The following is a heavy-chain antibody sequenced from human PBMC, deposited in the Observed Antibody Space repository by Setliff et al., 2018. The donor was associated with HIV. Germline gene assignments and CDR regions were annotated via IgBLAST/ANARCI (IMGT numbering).Heavy chain of an antibody. CDR2: IYYSVTT. Sequence: PSETLSLTCAVSGGSVSNYYWSWIRQPPGKGLEWIGYIYYSVTTNYNPSLKSRVTMSVDTSWNQLSLKVRSVTAADTAVYYCASGQQNFDYWGQGTLVTVSS. D-gene: IGHD6-13*01. J-gene: IGHJ4*02. CDR1: GGSVSNYY. CDR3: ASGQQNFDY. V-gene: IGHV4-59*02.